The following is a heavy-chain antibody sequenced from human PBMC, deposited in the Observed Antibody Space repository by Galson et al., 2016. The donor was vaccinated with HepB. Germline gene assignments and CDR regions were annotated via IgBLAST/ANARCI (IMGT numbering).Heavy chain of an antibody. CDR2: IYSGGGT. CDR1: GFTVSSNY. V-gene: IGHV3-53*01. J-gene: IGHJ4*02. CDR3: ARDLPLLG. D-gene: IGHD2-15*01. Sequence: SLRLSCAASGFTVSSNYMSWVCQAPGKGLEWVSVIYSGGGTYYADSVKGRFTISRDNSKNTLYLQMNSLRAEDTAVYCCARDLPLLGWGQGTLVTVSS.